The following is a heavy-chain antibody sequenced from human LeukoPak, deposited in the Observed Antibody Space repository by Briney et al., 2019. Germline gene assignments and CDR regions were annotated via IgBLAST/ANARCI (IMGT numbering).Heavy chain of an antibody. CDR3: AREGGLRYYDISGYYYDY. D-gene: IGHD3-22*01. Sequence: SETLSLTCTVSGGSISSYYWSWIRQPPGKGLEWIGYIYYSGSTNYNPSLKSRVTISVDTSKNQFCLRLSSVTAADTAVYYCAREGGLRYYDISGYYYDYWGQGTLVTVSS. CDR1: GGSISSYY. V-gene: IGHV4-59*01. CDR2: IYYSGST. J-gene: IGHJ4*02.